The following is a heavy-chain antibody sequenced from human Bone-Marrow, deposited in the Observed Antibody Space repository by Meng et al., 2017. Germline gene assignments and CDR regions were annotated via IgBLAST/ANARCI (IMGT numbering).Heavy chain of an antibody. V-gene: IGHV3-21*01. Sequence: GGSLRLSCAASGFTFSNAWMSWVRQAPGKGLEWVSSISSSSSYIYYADSVKGRFTISRDNAKNSLYLQMNSLRAEDTAVYYCARDPSGLLWFGELLAYYYYYGMDVWGQGTTVTVSS. J-gene: IGHJ6*02. CDR1: GFTFSNAW. D-gene: IGHD3-10*01. CDR2: ISSSSSYI. CDR3: ARDPSGLLWFGELLAYYYYYGMDV.